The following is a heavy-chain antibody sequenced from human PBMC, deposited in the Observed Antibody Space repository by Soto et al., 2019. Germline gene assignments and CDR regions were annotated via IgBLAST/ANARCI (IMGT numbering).Heavy chain of an antibody. CDR1: GGSISSHY. D-gene: IGHD4-17*01. V-gene: IGHV4-59*11. J-gene: IGHJ2*01. CDR2: VYYSGIT. CDR3: AGGVGYGVASWGYFDR. Sequence: QVQLQESGPGLLKPSETLSLTCTVSGGSISSHYWSWIRQPPGKGLEWIGYVYYSGITNYNPSLRSRVTISVDTSKNQCALTRSSVSAADTAVYDCAGGVGYGVASWGYFDRWGRRTLVTGS.